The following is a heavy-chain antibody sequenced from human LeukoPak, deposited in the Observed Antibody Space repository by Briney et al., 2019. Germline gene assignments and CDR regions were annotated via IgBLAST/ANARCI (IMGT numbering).Heavy chain of an antibody. V-gene: IGHV3-21*01. Sequence: GGSLRLSCAASGFTFNIYRMNWVRQAPGKGLEWVSSIGSRSTYIYYADSVKGRFAISRDNAKNSLYLQMNSLSAEDTAVYYCARDLSSSSLDYWGQGTLVTVSS. J-gene: IGHJ4*02. CDR3: ARDLSSSSLDY. CDR1: GFTFNIYR. D-gene: IGHD6-6*01. CDR2: IGSRSTYI.